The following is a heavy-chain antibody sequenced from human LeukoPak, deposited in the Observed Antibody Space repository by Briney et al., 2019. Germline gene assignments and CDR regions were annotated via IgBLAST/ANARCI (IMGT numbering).Heavy chain of an antibody. CDR1: GFTFSSYE. D-gene: IGHD6-19*01. CDR3: AREYSSGWSSDAFDI. CDR2: ISSSSSTI. V-gene: IGHV3-48*01. J-gene: IGHJ3*02. Sequence: GGSLRLSCAASGFTFSSYEMNWVRQAPGKGLEWVSYISSSSSTIYYADSVKGRFTISRDNAKNSLYLQMNSLRAEDTAVYYCAREYSSGWSSDAFDIWGQGTMVTVSS.